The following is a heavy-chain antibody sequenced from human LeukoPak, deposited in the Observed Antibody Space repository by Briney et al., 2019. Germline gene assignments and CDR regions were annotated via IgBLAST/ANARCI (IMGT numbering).Heavy chain of an antibody. D-gene: IGHD6-13*01. J-gene: IGHJ5*02. CDR2: IYYSGRT. V-gene: IGHV4-39*07. CDR1: GGSISSSNYY. Sequence: PSETLSLTCTVSGGSISSSNYYWGWTRQPPGEGLEWIGSIYYSGRTYYNPSLKSRVTISVDRSKNQFSLKLSSVTAADTAVYYCARGSSSWYRWFDPWGQGTLVTVSS. CDR3: ARGSSSWYRWFDP.